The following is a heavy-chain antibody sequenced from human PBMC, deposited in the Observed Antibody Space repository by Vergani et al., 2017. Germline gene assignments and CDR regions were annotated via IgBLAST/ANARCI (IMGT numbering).Heavy chain of an antibody. Sequence: EVQLVESGGGLIHPGGSLRLSCEGSGFSFSGYWMHWVRLSPEKGLVWVSRIKSDGSITNYAYSVKGRFTISRDNAKNTWYLEMNSLRGDDTAIYYCVRARCSGPCFMSNWFDSWGQGTLVTVSS. V-gene: IGHV3-74*01. CDR1: GFSFSGYW. D-gene: IGHD5-12*01. CDR3: VRARCSGPCFMSNWFDS. CDR2: IKSDGSIT. J-gene: IGHJ5*01.